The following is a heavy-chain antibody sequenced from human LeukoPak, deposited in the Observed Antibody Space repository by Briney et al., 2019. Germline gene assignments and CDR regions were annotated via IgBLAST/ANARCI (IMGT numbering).Heavy chain of an antibody. CDR3: ARDWPTIAAAGTIPEYFQH. CDR1: GGSISSGGYY. D-gene: IGHD6-13*01. Sequence: LSLTCTVSGGSISSGGYYWSWVRQAPGKGLEWVSSINSSSSYIYYADSVKGRFTISRDNAKNSLYLQMNSLRAEDTAVYYCARDWPTIAAAGTIPEYFQHWGQGTLVTVSS. CDR2: INSSSSYI. V-gene: IGHV3-21*01. J-gene: IGHJ1*01.